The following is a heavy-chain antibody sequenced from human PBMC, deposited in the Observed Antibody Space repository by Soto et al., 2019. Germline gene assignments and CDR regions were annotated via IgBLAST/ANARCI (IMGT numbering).Heavy chain of an antibody. Sequence: QVQLVQSGAEVKKPGASVKVSCKASGYTFTSYGISWVRQAPGQGLEWMGSISAYNGNTNYAQKLQGRVTMTTDTSTSTAYMELRSLRSDDTAVYYCARTSYYDFWSGYGWFDPWGQGTLVTVSS. J-gene: IGHJ5*02. CDR1: GYTFTSYG. CDR2: ISAYNGNT. V-gene: IGHV1-18*01. CDR3: ARTSYYDFWSGYGWFDP. D-gene: IGHD3-3*01.